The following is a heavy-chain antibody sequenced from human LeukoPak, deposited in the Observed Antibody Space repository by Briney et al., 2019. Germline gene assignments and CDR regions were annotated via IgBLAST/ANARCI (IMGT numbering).Heavy chain of an antibody. CDR1: GGTFSSYA. CDR3: ASYLWGRHDSSGYFGH. CDR2: IIPIFGTA. J-gene: IGHJ5*02. V-gene: IGHV1-69*06. Sequence: ASVKVSCKVSGGTFSSYAISWVRQAPGQGLEWMGGIIPIFGTANYAQKFQGRVTITADKSTSTAYMELSSLRSEDTAVYYCASYLWGRHDSSGYFGHWGQGTLVTVSS. D-gene: IGHD3-22*01.